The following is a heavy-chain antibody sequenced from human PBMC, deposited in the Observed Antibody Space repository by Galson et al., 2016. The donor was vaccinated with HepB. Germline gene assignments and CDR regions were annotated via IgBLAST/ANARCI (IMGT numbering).Heavy chain of an antibody. J-gene: IGHJ4*01. Sequence: QSGAEVKEPGESLRISCEPSGYDFASLWIAWVRQRPGKGLEWMGMIFPDDSDTKYNPPFQGLDIISADNSINTTFLQWSSLKASDTAMYYCARRGSNNGLDYWGQGTPVSVS. CDR2: IFPDDSDT. D-gene: IGHD2-8*01. CDR3: ARRGSNNGLDY. V-gene: IGHV5-51*01. CDR1: GYDFASLW.